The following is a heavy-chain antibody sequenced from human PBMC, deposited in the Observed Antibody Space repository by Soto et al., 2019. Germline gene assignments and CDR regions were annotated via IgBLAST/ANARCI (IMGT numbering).Heavy chain of an antibody. CDR2: ISAYNGNT. CDR1: GYTFTSYG. Sequence: ASVKVSCKASGYTFTSYGISWVRQAPGQGLEWMGWISAYNGNTNYAQKLQGRVTMTTDTSTSTAYMELRSLRSDDTAVYYCARGWVVGATPGLFDYWGQGTLVTVSS. D-gene: IGHD1-26*01. CDR3: ARGWVVGATPGLFDY. V-gene: IGHV1-18*01. J-gene: IGHJ4*02.